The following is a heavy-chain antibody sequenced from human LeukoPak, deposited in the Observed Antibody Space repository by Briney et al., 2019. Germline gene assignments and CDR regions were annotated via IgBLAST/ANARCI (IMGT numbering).Heavy chain of an antibody. CDR3: ARVRDDYTYFDC. D-gene: IGHD4-11*01. J-gene: IGHJ4*02. CDR1: GFTFSSYW. CDR2: INSDGSRT. Sequence: GGSLRLSCAASGFTFSSYWMHWVRQAPGKGLMWVSRINSDGSRTTYADSVRGRFTISRDNTKSTLYLQMNSLRAEDTAVYYCARVRDDYTYFDCWGQGTLVTVSS. V-gene: IGHV3-74*01.